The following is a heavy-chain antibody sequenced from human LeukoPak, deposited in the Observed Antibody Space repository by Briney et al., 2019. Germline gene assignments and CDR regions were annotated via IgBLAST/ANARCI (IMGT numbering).Heavy chain of an antibody. CDR3: ARRSCWTDIDY. CDR2: IEEDGSKR. D-gene: IGHD6-13*01. J-gene: IGHJ4*02. Sequence: PGGSLSLSCTLSGFTLCRYWVNWVRQAAGEGLEWVDNIEEDGSKRYYGDSEKGRFTITRNNAKNSLYLQRSRLRGEDTAVYYCARRSCWTDIDYWGQGTLVTVSS. V-gene: IGHV3-7*05. CDR1: GFTLCRYW.